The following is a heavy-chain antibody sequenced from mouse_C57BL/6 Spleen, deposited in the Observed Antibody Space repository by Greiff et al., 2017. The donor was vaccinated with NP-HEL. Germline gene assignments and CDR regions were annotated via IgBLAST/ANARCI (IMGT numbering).Heavy chain of an antibody. J-gene: IGHJ2*01. CDR2: IYPGSGHT. CDR1: GYTFTDYY. CDR3: AREAYGTLLDY. D-gene: IGHD2-1*01. V-gene: IGHV1-76*01. Sequence: QVQLQQSGAELVRPGASVKLSCKASGYTFTDYYINWVKQRPGQGLEWIARIYPGSGHTYYNEKFKGKATLTAEKSSSTAYMQLSSLTSEESAVYFSAREAYGTLLDYWGQGTTLTVSS.